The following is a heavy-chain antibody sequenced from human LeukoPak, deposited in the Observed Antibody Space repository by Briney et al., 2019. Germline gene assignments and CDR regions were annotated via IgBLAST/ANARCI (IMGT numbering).Heavy chain of an antibody. CDR1: GFTFSSYA. CDR2: IWYDGSNK. Sequence: PGGSLRLSCAASGFTFSSYAMNRVRQAPGKGLEWVAVIWYDGSNKYYADSVKGRFTISRDNSKNTLYLQMNSLRAEDTAVYYCARDDTIGGTDYYYDSSGLDYRGQGTLVTVSS. CDR3: ARDDTIGGTDYYYDSSGLDY. V-gene: IGHV3-33*08. J-gene: IGHJ4*02. D-gene: IGHD3-22*01.